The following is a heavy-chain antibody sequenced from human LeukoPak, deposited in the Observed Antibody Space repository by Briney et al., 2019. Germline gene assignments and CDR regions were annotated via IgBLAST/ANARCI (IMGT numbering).Heavy chain of an antibody. J-gene: IGHJ4*02. CDR2: ISPGGGTT. V-gene: IGHV3-23*01. CDR1: GFAFGSEA. CDR3: ASFEWLPL. Sequence: GGSLRLSCAVSGFAFGSEAMSWVRQSPARGLEWVASISPGGGTTYYADYVKGRFTISRDNAKNSLYLQMNSLRAEDTAVYYCASFEWLPLWGQGTLVTVSS. D-gene: IGHD3-3*01.